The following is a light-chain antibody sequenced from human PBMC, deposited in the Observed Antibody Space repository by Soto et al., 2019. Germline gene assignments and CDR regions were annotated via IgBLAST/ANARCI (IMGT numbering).Light chain of an antibody. Sequence: DLQVTQSPSTLSASVGDRVTITCRASQSISNLLAWYQQKPGKAPRVLIYKASSLESGVPSRFSGSGSGTEFTLTISSLQTEDFATYYCQQYGANSPWTFGQGTKVEIK. V-gene: IGKV1-5*03. J-gene: IGKJ1*01. CDR1: QSISNL. CDR3: QQYGANSPWT. CDR2: KAS.